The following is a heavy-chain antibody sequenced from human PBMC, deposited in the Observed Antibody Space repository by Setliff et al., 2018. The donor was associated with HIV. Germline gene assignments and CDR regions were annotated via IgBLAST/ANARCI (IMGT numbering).Heavy chain of an antibody. V-gene: IGHV1-69*05. J-gene: IGHJ5*02. CDR2: TIPMFGTA. Sequence: SVKVSCKASGGTFGIYGISWVRQAPGQGLEWMGGTIPMFGTANYAQKFQGRVTITTDESTSTAYMELSSLRSEDTAVYYCASSTMIVVVNYAFSAWGQGTLVTVSS. CDR1: GGTFGIYG. CDR3: ASSTMIVVVNYAFSA. D-gene: IGHD3-22*01.